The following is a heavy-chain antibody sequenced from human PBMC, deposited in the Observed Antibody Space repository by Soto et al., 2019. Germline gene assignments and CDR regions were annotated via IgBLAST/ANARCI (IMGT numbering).Heavy chain of an antibody. V-gene: IGHV1-46*01. Sequence: QVQLVQSGAEVKKPGASVKVSCKASGYTSTSYYMHWVRQAPGQGLEWMGIINPSGGSTSYAQKFQGRVTMTRDTSTSTVYMELSSLRSEDTAVYYCARVMEEQDAFDIWGQGTMVTVSS. CDR2: INPSGGST. J-gene: IGHJ3*02. D-gene: IGHD1-26*01. CDR3: ARVMEEQDAFDI. CDR1: GYTSTSYY.